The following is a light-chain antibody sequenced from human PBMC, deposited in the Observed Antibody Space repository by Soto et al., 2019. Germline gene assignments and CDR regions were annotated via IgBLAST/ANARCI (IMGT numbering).Light chain of an antibody. J-gene: IGKJ2*01. CDR3: QQRSNWPPST. CDR2: DAF. CDR1: QSVSSY. V-gene: IGKV3-11*01. Sequence: EIVLTQSQATLSLSPGERATLSCRASQSVSSYLAWYQQKPGQAPRLLIYDAFNMATHIPARFSGSGSVTDFTLTISSLEPEDFAVYYCQQRSNWPPSTFGQGTNVEIK.